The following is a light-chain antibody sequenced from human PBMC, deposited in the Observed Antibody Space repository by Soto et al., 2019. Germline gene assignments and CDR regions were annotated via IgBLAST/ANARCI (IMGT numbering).Light chain of an antibody. V-gene: IGLV1-40*01. CDR2: GNS. CDR1: SSNIGAGYD. CDR3: QSYDSMVSGSGV. Sequence: QSVLTQPPSVSGAPGQRVTISCTGSSSNIGAGYDVHWYQQLPGTAPKLLIYGNSNRPSGVSDRFYGSKSGTSASLAITGLQAEDEADYYCQSYDSMVSGSGVFGGGTKLTVL. J-gene: IGLJ2*01.